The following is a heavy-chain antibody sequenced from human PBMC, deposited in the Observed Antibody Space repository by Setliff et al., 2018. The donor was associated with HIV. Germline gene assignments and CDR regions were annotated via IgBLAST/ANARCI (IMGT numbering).Heavy chain of an antibody. CDR2: INHSGST. D-gene: IGHD3-22*01. J-gene: IGHJ4*02. V-gene: IGHV4-34*01. Sequence: SETLSLTCAVYGESFSAYSWSWIRQPPGKGLEWIGEINHSGSTNYNPSLKSRVAISVDTSKNQFSLKLNTVTAADTAVYYCARGPRRRNYYDTSGYYSQNDYWGQGALVTVSS. CDR1: GESFSAYS. CDR3: ARGPRRRNYYDTSGYYSQNDY.